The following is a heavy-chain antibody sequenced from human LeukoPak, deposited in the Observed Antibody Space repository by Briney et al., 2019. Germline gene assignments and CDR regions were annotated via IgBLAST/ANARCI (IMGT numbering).Heavy chain of an antibody. V-gene: IGHV3-21*01. Sequence: GGSLRLSCAASGFTFDDYGMSWVRQAPGKGLEWVSSISSSSTYIYYADSVKGRFTISRDNAKNSLYLQMNSLRAEDTAVYYCAKTAGNNYYYYYMDVWGKGTTVTVSS. CDR1: GFTFDDYG. J-gene: IGHJ6*03. CDR3: AKTAGNNYYYYYMDV. CDR2: ISSSSTYI. D-gene: IGHD1-14*01.